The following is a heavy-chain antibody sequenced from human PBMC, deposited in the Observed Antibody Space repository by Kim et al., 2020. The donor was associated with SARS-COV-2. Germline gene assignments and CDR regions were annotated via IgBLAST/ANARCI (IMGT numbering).Heavy chain of an antibody. D-gene: IGHD1-1*01. CDR2: ISSSSSYI. CDR1: GFTFSSYS. V-gene: IGHV3-21*01. Sequence: GGSLRLSCAASGFTFSSYSMNWVRQAPGKGLEWVSSISSSSSYIYYADSVKGRFTISRDNAKNSLYLQMNSLRAEDTAVYYCARAGTGGAARDYWGQGNLVTVSS. CDR3: ARAGTGGAARDY. J-gene: IGHJ4*02.